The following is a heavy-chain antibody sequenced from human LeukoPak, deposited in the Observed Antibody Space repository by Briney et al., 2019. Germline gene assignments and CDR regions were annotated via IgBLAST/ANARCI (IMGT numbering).Heavy chain of an antibody. CDR3: AGHKSKRLLLWFGESGKNWFDP. CDR1: GYTFTSNY. CDR2: INPNSGGT. V-gene: IGHV1-2*02. D-gene: IGHD3-10*01. Sequence: GASVKVSCKAFGYTFTSNYMHWVRQAPGQGLEWMGWINPNSGGTNYAQKFQGRVTMTRDTSISTAYMELSRLRSDDTAVYYCAGHKSKRLLLWFGESGKNWFDPWGQGTLVTVSS. J-gene: IGHJ5*02.